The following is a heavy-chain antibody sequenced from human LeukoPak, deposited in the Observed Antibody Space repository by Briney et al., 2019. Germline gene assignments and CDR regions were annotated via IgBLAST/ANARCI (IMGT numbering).Heavy chain of an antibody. D-gene: IGHD2/OR15-2a*01. Sequence: PGGSLRLSCAASGFTFSSYSMNWVRQAPGKGLEWVSSISSSSSYIYYADSVKGRFTISRDNSKNTLYLQMNSLRAEDTAVYYCAKGYLSRGSSGYWGQGTLVTVSS. CDR3: AKGYLSRGSSGY. J-gene: IGHJ4*02. CDR1: GFTFSSYS. CDR2: ISSSSSYI. V-gene: IGHV3-21*04.